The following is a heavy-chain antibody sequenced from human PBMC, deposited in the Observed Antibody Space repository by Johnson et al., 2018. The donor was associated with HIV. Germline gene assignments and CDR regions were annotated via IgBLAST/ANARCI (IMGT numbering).Heavy chain of an antibody. CDR3: ARSMTTVTVAFDI. Sequence: MLLVESGGALVQPGGSLRLSCAASGFTFSNYAMSWVRQAPGKGLEWVSAISGSGGSTYYADSVKGRFTISRDNSKNTLYLQMNSLRAEDTAVYYCARSMTTVTVAFDIWGQGTMVTVSS. V-gene: IGHV3-23*04. CDR1: GFTFSNYA. CDR2: ISGSGGST. D-gene: IGHD4-17*01. J-gene: IGHJ3*02.